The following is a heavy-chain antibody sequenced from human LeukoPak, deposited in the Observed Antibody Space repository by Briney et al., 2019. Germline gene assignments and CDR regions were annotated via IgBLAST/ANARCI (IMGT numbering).Heavy chain of an antibody. V-gene: IGHV3-30*03. CDR3: ATRGTYYYDNSGYWGFDY. Sequence: PGGSLRLSCVVSGFTFSNYGMHWVRQAPGKGLEWVTVVSYDGNNKYYADSVKGRFTISRDNSKNTLYLQMNSLRAEDTAVYYCATRGTYYYDNSGYWGFDYWGQGTLVTVSS. CDR1: GFTFSNYG. CDR2: VSYDGNNK. J-gene: IGHJ4*02. D-gene: IGHD3-22*01.